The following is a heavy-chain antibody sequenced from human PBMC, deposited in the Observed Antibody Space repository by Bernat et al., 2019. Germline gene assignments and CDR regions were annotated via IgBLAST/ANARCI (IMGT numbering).Heavy chain of an antibody. J-gene: IGHJ6*02. Sequence: EVQLVESGGGLVQPGGSLRLSCAASGFTFSSYWMHWVRQAPGKGLVWVSRINSDGSGTRYADSVKGRFTISRDNAKNTLYLQMNSLRAEDTAVYYCAREFVTIFGVKYYQYGMDVWGQGTTVTVSS. CDR3: AREFVTIFGVKYYQYGMDV. D-gene: IGHD3-3*01. CDR1: GFTFSSYW. CDR2: INSDGSGT. V-gene: IGHV3-74*01.